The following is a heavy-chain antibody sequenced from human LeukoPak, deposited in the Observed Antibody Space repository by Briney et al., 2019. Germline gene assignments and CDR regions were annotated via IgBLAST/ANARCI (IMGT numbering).Heavy chain of an antibody. CDR3: ARNIAAAGTPPFGDYYYYGMNV. CDR1: GGSISSGSYY. Sequence: SQTLSLTCTVSGGSISSGSYYWSWIRQPAGKGLEWIGRIYTSGSTNYNPSLKSRVTISVDTSKNQFSLKLSSVTAADTAVYYCARNIAAAGTPPFGDYYYYGMNVWGQGTTVTVSS. CDR2: IYTSGST. J-gene: IGHJ6*02. V-gene: IGHV4-61*02. D-gene: IGHD6-13*01.